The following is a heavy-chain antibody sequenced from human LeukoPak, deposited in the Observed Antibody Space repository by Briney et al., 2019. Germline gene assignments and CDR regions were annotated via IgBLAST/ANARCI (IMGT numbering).Heavy chain of an antibody. CDR3: AKQIHNAFDL. J-gene: IGHJ3*01. V-gene: IGHV4-38-2*01. CDR2: INHSGNT. D-gene: IGHD1/OR15-1a*01. CDR1: GYSISSSYY. Sequence: SETLSLTCAVSGYSISSSYYWGWIRQPPGKGLEWVGEINHSGNTNYNPSLESRVTISVDTSKNQLSLKLTSVTAADTAVYYCAKQIHNAFDLWGQGTMVTVSS.